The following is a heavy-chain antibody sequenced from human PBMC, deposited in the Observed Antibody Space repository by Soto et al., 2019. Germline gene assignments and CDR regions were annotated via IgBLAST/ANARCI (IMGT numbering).Heavy chain of an antibody. V-gene: IGHV3-30*03. CDR1: GFIFSNYV. J-gene: IGHJ4*02. D-gene: IGHD4-17*01. CDR3: ATVPLRTVYFDN. CDR2: ISNEGSQK. Sequence: QVQLVDSGGGGVQPGRSLILFCAAAGFIFSNYVMHWVRPAPGKGLVWETLISNEGSQKYYADSVKSRFIIYRDNSKNTLYPEMNSLRAEDTTVYYGATVPLRTVYFDNWGQGTLVIVSS.